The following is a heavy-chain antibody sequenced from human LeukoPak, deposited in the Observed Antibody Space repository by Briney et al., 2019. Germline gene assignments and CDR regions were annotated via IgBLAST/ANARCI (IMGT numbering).Heavy chain of an antibody. D-gene: IGHD2-2*01. J-gene: IGHJ5*02. CDR1: GFTFSSYA. CDR3: ARGTAGYCSSTSCYHFDP. V-gene: IGHV3-64*01. CDR2: ISSNGGST. Sequence: GGSLRLSCAASGFTFSSYAMHWVRQAPGKGLEYVSAISSNGGSTYYANSVKGRFIISRDNSKNTLYLQMGSLRAEDMAVYYCARGTAGYCSSTSCYHFDPWGQGTLVTVSS.